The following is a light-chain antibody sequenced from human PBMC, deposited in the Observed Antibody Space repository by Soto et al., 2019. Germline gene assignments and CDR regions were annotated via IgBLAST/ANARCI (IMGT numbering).Light chain of an antibody. Sequence: DIQMTQSPSTLSASVGDRVTITCRASQSINSRLAWYQQKPGKAPNLLIYKASSLESGVPSRFSGSGSGTEFNLTISSQQPDDFATYYCQQYNNYWTFGQGTKVEIK. CDR1: QSINSR. CDR2: KAS. CDR3: QQYNNYWT. J-gene: IGKJ1*01. V-gene: IGKV1-5*03.